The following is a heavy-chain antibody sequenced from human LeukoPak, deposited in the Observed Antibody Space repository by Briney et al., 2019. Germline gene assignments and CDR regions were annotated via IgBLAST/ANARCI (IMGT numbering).Heavy chain of an antibody. D-gene: IGHD2-2*01. CDR2: IYYSGST. Sequence: SETLSLTYTGSGGSISSYYWSWIRQPPGKGLEWIGYIYYSGSTNYNPSLKSRVTISVDTSKNQFSLKLSSVTAADTAVYYCARDLRYCSSTSCYHSDAFDIWGQGTMVTVSS. J-gene: IGHJ3*02. CDR1: GGSISSYY. CDR3: ARDLRYCSSTSCYHSDAFDI. V-gene: IGHV4-59*01.